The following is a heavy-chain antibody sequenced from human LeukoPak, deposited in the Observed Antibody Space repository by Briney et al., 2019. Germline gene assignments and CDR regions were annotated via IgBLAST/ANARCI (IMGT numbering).Heavy chain of an antibody. CDR2: TRNKAHNYST. CDR3: VRDQGRPGDY. Sequence: GGSLRLSCAASGFTFSDHFLDWVRQAPGKGLQWVGRTRNKAHNYSTSYAASVQGRFTISRHASKKLMYLQMNSLKTEDTAVYFCVRDQGRPGDYWGQGTLVTVSS. V-gene: IGHV3-72*01. D-gene: IGHD2-2*01. CDR1: GFTFSDHF. J-gene: IGHJ4*02.